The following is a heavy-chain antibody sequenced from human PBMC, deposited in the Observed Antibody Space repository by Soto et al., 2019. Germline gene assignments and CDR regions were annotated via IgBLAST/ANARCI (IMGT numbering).Heavy chain of an antibody. CDR2: ISSSSSTI. D-gene: IGHD4-17*01. J-gene: IGHJ6*03. Sequence: GGSLRLSCVASGFTFSSYSMNWVRQAPGKGLEWVSYISSSSSTIYYADSVKGRFTISRDNAKNSLYLQMNSLRAEDTAVYYCARDPLIDYGDYSGGPEVGYYYMDVWGKGTTVTVSS. V-gene: IGHV3-48*01. CDR1: GFTFSSYS. CDR3: ARDPLIDYGDYSGGPEVGYYYMDV.